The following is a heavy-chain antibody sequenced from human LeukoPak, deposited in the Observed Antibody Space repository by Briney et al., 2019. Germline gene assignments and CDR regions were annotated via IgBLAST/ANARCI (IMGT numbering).Heavy chain of an antibody. Sequence: ASVKVSCKASGYTFTGYYMHWVRQAPGQGLEWMGWINPNSGGTNYAQKFQGRVAMTRDTSISTAYMELRRLRSDDTAVYYCAREVGQSAFNWFDPWGQGTLVTVSS. CDR3: AREVGQSAFNWFDP. D-gene: IGHD3-3*02. J-gene: IGHJ5*02. V-gene: IGHV1-2*02. CDR1: GYTFTGYY. CDR2: INPNSGGT.